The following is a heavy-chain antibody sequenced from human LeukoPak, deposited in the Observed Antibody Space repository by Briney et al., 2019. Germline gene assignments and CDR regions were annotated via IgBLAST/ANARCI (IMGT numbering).Heavy chain of an antibody. J-gene: IGHJ4*02. Sequence: GGSLRLSCAASGFTFSSYSMNWVRQAPGKGLEWVAYISSSGSTIYYADSVKGRFTISRDNAENSLYLQMNSLRAEDTAVYYCARDIGSGTTSYWGQGTLVTVSS. CDR1: GFTFSSYS. CDR3: ARDIGSGTTSY. V-gene: IGHV3-48*04. CDR2: ISSSGSTI. D-gene: IGHD1-1*01.